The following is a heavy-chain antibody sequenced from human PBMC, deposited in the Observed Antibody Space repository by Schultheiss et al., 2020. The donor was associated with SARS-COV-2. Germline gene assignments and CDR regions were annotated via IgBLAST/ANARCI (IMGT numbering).Heavy chain of an antibody. CDR2: ISYDGSNK. V-gene: IGHV3-30*04. CDR1: GFTFSSYA. Sequence: GGSLRLSCAASGFTFSSYAMHWVRQAPGKGLEWVAVISYDGSNKYYADSVKGRFTISRDNSKNTLYLQMNSLRAEDTAVYYCAKDSRYSSSWSLTGRPTYYYYGMDVWGQGTTVTVSS. J-gene: IGHJ6*02. CDR3: AKDSRYSSSWSLTGRPTYYYYGMDV. D-gene: IGHD6-13*01.